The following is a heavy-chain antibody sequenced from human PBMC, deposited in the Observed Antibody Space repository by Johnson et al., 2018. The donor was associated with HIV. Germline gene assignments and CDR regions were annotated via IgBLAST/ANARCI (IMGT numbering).Heavy chain of an antibody. Sequence: VQLVESGGGLIQPGGSLRLSCAASGFTVSSNYMSWVRQAPGKGLEWVSLINTGGSTYYADSVKGRFTISRDNSKNTLYLQMNSLRVEDTAVYYCASGAYSSSLTFDIWGQGTMGTVSS. V-gene: IGHV3-53*01. CDR1: GFTVSSNY. CDR2: INTGGST. D-gene: IGHD6-6*01. J-gene: IGHJ3*02. CDR3: ASGAYSSSLTFDI.